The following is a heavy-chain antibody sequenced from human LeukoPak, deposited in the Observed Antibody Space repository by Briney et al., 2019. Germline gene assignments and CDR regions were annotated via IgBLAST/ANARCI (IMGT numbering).Heavy chain of an antibody. CDR3: AKGFSGSYGSDFDY. J-gene: IGHJ4*02. V-gene: IGHV3-23*01. Sequence: PGGSLRLSCAGSGFTFSSYAMSWVRQAPGKGPERVSGISGSGGGAYYADSVKGRFTISRDDSKNTLSLHMNSLRGEDTAVYYCAKGFSGSYGSDFDYWGQGILVTVSS. CDR1: GFTFSSYA. D-gene: IGHD1-26*01. CDR2: ISGSGGGA.